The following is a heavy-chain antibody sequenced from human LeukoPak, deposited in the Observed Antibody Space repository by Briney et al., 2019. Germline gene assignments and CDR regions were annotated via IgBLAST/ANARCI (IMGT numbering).Heavy chain of an antibody. CDR2: IKQDGSEK. J-gene: IGHJ4*02. CDR3: ANSVKLVVPAAI. CDR1: GFTFSSYW. Sequence: GGSLRLSCAASGFTFSSYWMGWVRQAPGKGLEWVANIKQDGSEKYYVDSVKGRFTISRDNAKNSLYLQMNSLRAEDTAVYYCANSVKLVVPAAIWGQGTLVTVSS. V-gene: IGHV3-7*03. D-gene: IGHD2-2*02.